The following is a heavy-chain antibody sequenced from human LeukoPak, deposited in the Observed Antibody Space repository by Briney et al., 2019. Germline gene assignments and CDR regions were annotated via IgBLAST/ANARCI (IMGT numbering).Heavy chain of an antibody. D-gene: IGHD2-2*01. Sequence: AETLSLTCTASGGTISSYYWSWIRQPAGKGLEWIWRIYSSGGTNYNPSLKSRLTMSVGTSKNKLSLKLINVTAADTAVYYCAGEDIVVVQAAIQQPRKGFDYWGQGTLVTVSS. J-gene: IGHJ4*02. CDR2: IYSSGGT. V-gene: IGHV4-4*07. CDR3: AGEDIVVVQAAIQQPRKGFDY. CDR1: GGTISSYY.